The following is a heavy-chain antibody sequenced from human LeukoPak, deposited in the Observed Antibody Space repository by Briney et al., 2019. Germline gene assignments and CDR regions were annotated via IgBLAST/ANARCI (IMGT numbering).Heavy chain of an antibody. CDR1: GGSFSGYY. CDR3: ASASPLYCSSTSCHFEDI. D-gene: IGHD2-2*01. CDR2: INHSGST. Sequence: SETLSLTCAVYGGSFSGYYWSWIRQPPGKGLEWIGEINHSGSTNYNPSLKSRVTISVDTSKNQFSLKLSSVTAADTAVYYCASASPLYCSSTSCHFEDIWGQGTLVTVSS. J-gene: IGHJ4*02. V-gene: IGHV4-34*01.